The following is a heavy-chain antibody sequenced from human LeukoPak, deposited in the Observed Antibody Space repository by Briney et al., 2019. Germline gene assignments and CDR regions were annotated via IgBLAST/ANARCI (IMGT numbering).Heavy chain of an antibody. V-gene: IGHV3-66*01. Sequence: PGGSLRLSCAASGFTVSRNYMSWVRQAPGKGLEWVSVIYSGDSTHYADSVKGRFTISRDNSKSTLHLQMNSLRAGDTAVYHCARVRYVSSWSFDYWGQGTLVTVSS. D-gene: IGHD6-13*01. J-gene: IGHJ4*02. CDR2: IYSGDST. CDR1: GFTVSRNY. CDR3: ARVRYVSSWSFDY.